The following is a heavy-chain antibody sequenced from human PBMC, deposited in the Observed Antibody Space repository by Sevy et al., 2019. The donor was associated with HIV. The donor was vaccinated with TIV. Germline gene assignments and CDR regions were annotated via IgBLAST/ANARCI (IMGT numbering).Heavy chain of an antibody. CDR3: ARAADMAWYFDL. CDR1: GFTFSSYA. J-gene: IGHJ2*01. V-gene: IGHV3-30-3*01. CDR2: ISYDGSNK. Sequence: GGSLRLSCAASGFTFSSYAMYWVRQAPGKGLEWVAVISYDGSNKYYADSVKGRFTISRDNSKNTLYLQMNSLRAEDTAVYYCARAADMAWYFDLWGRGTLVTVSS. D-gene: IGHD2-15*01.